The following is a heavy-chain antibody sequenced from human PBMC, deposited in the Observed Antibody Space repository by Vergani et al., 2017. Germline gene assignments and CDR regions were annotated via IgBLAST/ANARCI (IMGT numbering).Heavy chain of an antibody. Sequence: QVQLVQSGAEVKKPGASVKVSCKASGYTFTSYGISWVRQAPGQGLEWMGWISAYNGNTNYAQKLQGRVTMTTDTSTSTAYMELRGLRSDDTAVYYCARDRPISSGWLSHYYMDVWGKGTTVTVSS. V-gene: IGHV1-18*01. D-gene: IGHD6-19*01. J-gene: IGHJ6*03. CDR1: GYTFTSYG. CDR3: ARDRPISSGWLSHYYMDV. CDR2: ISAYNGNT.